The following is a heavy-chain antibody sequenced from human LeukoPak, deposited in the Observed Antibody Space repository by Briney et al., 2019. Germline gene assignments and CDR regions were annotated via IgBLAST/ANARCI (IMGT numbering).Heavy chain of an antibody. J-gene: IGHJ6*03. CDR2: ISGSGGST. Sequence: GGSLRLSCAASGFTFSSYAMSWVRQAPGKGLEWVSDISGSGGSTYYADSVKGRFTISREISKNTLYLQMNSLRAEDTAVYYCAKAGYARGSTSADSPYNYYYYYMDVWGKGTTVTVSS. V-gene: IGHV3-23*01. CDR1: GFTFSSYA. D-gene: IGHD2-2*01. CDR3: AKAGYARGSTSADSPYNYYYYYMDV.